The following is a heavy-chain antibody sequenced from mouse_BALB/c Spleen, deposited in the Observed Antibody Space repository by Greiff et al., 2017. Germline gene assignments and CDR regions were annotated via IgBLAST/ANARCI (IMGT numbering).Heavy chain of an antibody. CDR3: ARGRGNYDRNYFDY. D-gene: IGHD2-4*01. CDR1: GYTFTSYW. Sequence: QVQLQQSGTVLARPGASVKMSCKASGYTFTSYWMHWVKQRPGQGLEWIGWIYPGNVNTKYNEKFKGKATLTADKSSSTAYMQLSSLTSEDSAVYFCARGRGNYDRNYFDYWGQGTTLTVSS. V-gene: IGHV1S56*01. CDR2: IYPGNVNT. J-gene: IGHJ2*01.